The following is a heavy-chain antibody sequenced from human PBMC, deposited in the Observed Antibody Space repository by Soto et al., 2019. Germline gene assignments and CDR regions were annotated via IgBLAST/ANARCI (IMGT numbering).Heavy chain of an antibody. CDR1: VFPFGANA. V-gene: IGHV3-23*01. J-gene: IGHJ4*02. CDR3: ATEMGATQGPFDN. Sequence: EVQVLESGGGLVQPGGSLRLSCVVSVFPFGANAMSWVRQAPGKGLEWVSGLSNTGRRTSYADSVKGRFNISRDNSENTLYLQMNSLRVDDTAVYYCATEMGATQGPFDNWGQGTLVTVSS. CDR2: LSNTGRRT. D-gene: IGHD1-26*01.